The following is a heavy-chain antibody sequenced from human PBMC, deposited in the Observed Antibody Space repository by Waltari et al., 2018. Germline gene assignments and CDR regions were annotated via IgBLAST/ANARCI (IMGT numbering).Heavy chain of an antibody. CDR2: ISGSGRGT. D-gene: IGHD4-4*01. CDR3: VKMRGPDSHTSYSFDS. V-gene: IGHV3-23*01. J-gene: IGHJ4*02. CDR1: GFTFSTYA. Sequence: EVQLLESGGGLEQPGGSLRLSCAAAGFTFSTYAMSWVRQAPGKGLEGVSLISGSGRGTYYADSVKGRFTISRDNSKNTVYLQMNSLRGEDTALYYCVKMRGPDSHTSYSFDSWGQGTLVTVSS.